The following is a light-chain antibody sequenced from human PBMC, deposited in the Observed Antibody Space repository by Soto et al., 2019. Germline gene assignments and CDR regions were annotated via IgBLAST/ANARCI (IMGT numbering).Light chain of an antibody. Sequence: IQLTQSPSSLPASVGDRVTITCRASQGITTYLAWYQQKPGKAPKLLIYAASALQSGVPSRFSGSGSGTDFTLTISSLQPEDFATYYCQQSFSPLTFGGGTPQLTFGGGTKVEIK. CDR1: QGITTY. J-gene: IGKJ4*01. CDR2: AAS. V-gene: IGKV1-9*01. CDR3: QQSFSPLTFGGGTPQLT.